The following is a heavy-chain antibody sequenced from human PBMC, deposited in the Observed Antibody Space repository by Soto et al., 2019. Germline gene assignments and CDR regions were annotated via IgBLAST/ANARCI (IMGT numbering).Heavy chain of an antibody. V-gene: IGHV4-4*02. CDR1: GDSINGNY. CDR3: ARNRGYSQGD. J-gene: IGHJ4*02. CDR2: IYDSGTT. D-gene: IGHD5-18*01. Sequence: SETLSLTCTVSGDSINGNYWSWVRQPPGKGPEWIGEIYDSGTTYYNPSHNSRATISLDKSKNQFSLNLNSVTAADTAVYYCARNRGYSQGDWGPGTLVTVS.